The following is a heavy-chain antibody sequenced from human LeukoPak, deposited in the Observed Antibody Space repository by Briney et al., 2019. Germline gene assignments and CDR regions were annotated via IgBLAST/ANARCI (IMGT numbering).Heavy chain of an antibody. J-gene: IGHJ4*02. CDR2: INHSGST. CDR1: GGSFSGYY. D-gene: IGHD3-22*01. V-gene: IGHV4-34*01. Sequence: PSETLSLTCAVYGGSFSGYYWSWIRQPPGKGLEWIGEINHSGSTNYNPSLKSRVTISVDTSKNQFSLKLSSVTAADTAVYYCARGEYYYDSSRYYYGYWGQGTLVTVSS. CDR3: ARGEYYYDSSRYYYGY.